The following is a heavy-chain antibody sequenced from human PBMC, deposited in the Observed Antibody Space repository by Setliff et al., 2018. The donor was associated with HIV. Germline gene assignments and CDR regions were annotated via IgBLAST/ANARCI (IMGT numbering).Heavy chain of an antibody. Sequence: PGGSLRLSCAVSGFTFSNSAMSWVRQAPGKGLEWVSSVATNGGSTYYAASVQGRFTISRDNAKKSLFLQMNSLSAEDTAMYYCARDRRRRTLAGIGSYFDYWGQGQRSPSPQ. CDR2: VATNGGST. V-gene: IGHV3-23*01. CDR3: ARDRRRRTLAGIGSYFDY. J-gene: IGHJ4*02. D-gene: IGHD6-19*01. CDR1: GFTFSNSA.